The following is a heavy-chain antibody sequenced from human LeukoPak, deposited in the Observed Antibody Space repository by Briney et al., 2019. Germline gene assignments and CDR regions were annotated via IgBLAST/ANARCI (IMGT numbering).Heavy chain of an antibody. Sequence: GESLKISCKGSGFSFTSYWIGWVRQMPGKGLEWMGIINPGDSDTRYSPSSQDQVTISADKSISTAYLQWSSLKASDTAIYYCARRTRYCSSTNCYPPDYWGQGTLVTVSS. CDR1: GFSFTSYW. D-gene: IGHD2-2*01. V-gene: IGHV5-51*01. CDR3: ARRTRYCSSTNCYPPDY. J-gene: IGHJ4*02. CDR2: INPGDSDT.